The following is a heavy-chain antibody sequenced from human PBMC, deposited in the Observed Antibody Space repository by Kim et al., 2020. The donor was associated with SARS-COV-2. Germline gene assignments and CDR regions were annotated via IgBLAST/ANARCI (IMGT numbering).Heavy chain of an antibody. V-gene: IGHV3-7*01. J-gene: IGHJ4*02. D-gene: IGHD3-10*01. Sequence: GGSLRLSCAASRFTFNSYWMHWVRQAPGKGLEWVANIKQDGSEKYYVDSVKGRFTISRDNAKNSLYLQMNSLRAEDTAVYYCARRGDSGSYYIDWGQGTLVTVSS. CDR3: ARRGDSGSYYID. CDR1: RFTFNSYW. CDR2: IKQDGSEK.